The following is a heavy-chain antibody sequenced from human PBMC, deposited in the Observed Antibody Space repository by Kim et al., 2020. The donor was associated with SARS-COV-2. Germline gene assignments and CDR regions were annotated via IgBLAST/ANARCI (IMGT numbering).Heavy chain of an antibody. Sequence: GGSLRLSCAASGFTFSDYYMSWIRQAPGKGLECVSYITTSSTYTKYADSVKGRFTISRDNAENSLYLQMNSLRAEDTAVYYCARMRSSWYSQIDLWGQGTLVTVSS. J-gene: IGHJ5*02. CDR1: GFTFSDYY. CDR3: ARMRSSWYSQIDL. D-gene: IGHD6-13*01. V-gene: IGHV3-11*03. CDR2: ITTSSTYT.